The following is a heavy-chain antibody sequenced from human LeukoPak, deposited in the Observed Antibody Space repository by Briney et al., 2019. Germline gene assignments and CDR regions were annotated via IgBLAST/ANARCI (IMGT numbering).Heavy chain of an antibody. V-gene: IGHV3-33*01. Sequence: GGSLRLSCAASGFTLRSYAMHWVRQAPGKGLEWVALIWYDGSSKYYVDSVKGRFTISRDNSKNTLYLQINSLRAEDTAVYYCARDLYGSWSFDYWGQGTLVTVSS. D-gene: IGHD6-13*01. J-gene: IGHJ4*02. CDR1: GFTLRSYA. CDR3: ARDLYGSWSFDY. CDR2: IWYDGSSK.